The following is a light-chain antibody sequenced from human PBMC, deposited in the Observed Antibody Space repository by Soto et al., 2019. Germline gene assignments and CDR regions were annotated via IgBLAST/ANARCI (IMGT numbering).Light chain of an antibody. Sequence: QSALTQPPSVSAAPGQKVTISCSGRSSNIGNNYVSWYRQLPGTAPKLLIYDNNKRPSGIPDRFSGSKSGTSATLGITGLQTGDEADYYCGTWDSSLSVGVFGTGTQLTVL. CDR3: GTWDSSLSVGV. V-gene: IGLV1-51*01. CDR1: SSNIGNNY. CDR2: DNN. J-gene: IGLJ1*01.